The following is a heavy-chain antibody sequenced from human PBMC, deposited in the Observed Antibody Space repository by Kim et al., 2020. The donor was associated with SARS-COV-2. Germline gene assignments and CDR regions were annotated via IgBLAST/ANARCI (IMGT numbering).Heavy chain of an antibody. CDR3: ARGGIVVVPLFDY. CDR1: GGSISSGGYY. CDR2: IYYSGST. Sequence: SETLSLTCTVSGGSISSGGYYWSWIRQHPGKGLEWIGYIYYSGSTYYNPSLKSRVTISVDTSKNQFSLKLSSVTAADTAVYYCARGGIVVVPLFDYWGQGTLVTVSS. V-gene: IGHV4-31*03. J-gene: IGHJ4*02. D-gene: IGHD3-22*01.